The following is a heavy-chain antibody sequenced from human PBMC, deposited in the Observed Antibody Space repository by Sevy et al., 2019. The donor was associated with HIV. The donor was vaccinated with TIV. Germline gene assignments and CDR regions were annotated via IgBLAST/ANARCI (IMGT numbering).Heavy chain of an antibody. V-gene: IGHV3-74*01. CDR3: ATPRFDF. Sequence: GGSLRLSCEASGFDFSSHWMQWVRQAPGKGLVWVSRMNTDGSSTNYADSVKGRFNISRDNAKNTLYLEMNNLRDEDTALYYCATPRFDFWGPGTLVTVSS. J-gene: IGHJ4*02. CDR1: GFDFSSHW. CDR2: MNTDGSST.